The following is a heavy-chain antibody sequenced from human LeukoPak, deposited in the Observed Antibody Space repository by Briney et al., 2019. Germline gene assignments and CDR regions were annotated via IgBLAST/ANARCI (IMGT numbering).Heavy chain of an antibody. V-gene: IGHV4-34*01. J-gene: IGHJ4*02. CDR3: ARARAAFHYYGSGSYYNL. CDR1: GGPFSGYY. Sequence: SETLPLTCAVYGGPFSGYYWSWIRQPPGKGLEWIGEINHSGSTNYNPSLKSRVTISVDTSKNQFSLKLSSVTAADTAVYYCARARAAFHYYGSGSYYNLWGQGTLVTVSS. CDR2: INHSGST. D-gene: IGHD3-10*01.